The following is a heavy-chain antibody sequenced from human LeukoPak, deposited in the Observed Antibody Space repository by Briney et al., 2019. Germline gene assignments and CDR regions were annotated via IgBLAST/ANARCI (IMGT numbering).Heavy chain of an antibody. CDR2: IIPIFGTA. CDR3: ARPDEDRGYSYGYNY. J-gene: IGHJ4*02. V-gene: IGHV1-69*13. CDR1: GGTFSSYA. D-gene: IGHD5-18*01. Sequence: SVKVSCKASGGTFSSYAISWVRQAPGQGLEWMGGIIPIFGTANYAQKFQGRVTITADESTSTAYMELSSLRSEDTAVYYCARPDEDRGYSYGYNYRGQGTLVTVSS.